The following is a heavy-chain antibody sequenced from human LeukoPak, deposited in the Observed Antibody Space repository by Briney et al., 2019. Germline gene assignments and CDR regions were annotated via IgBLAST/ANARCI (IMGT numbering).Heavy chain of an antibody. CDR1: GYTFTSYA. CDR2: ISAYNGNT. D-gene: IGHD6-13*01. Sequence: GASVKVSCKASGYTFTSYAMHWVRQAPGQRLEWMGWISAYNGNTNYAQKLQGRVTMTTDTSTSTVYMELSSLRSEDTAVYYCARGRATLSWYFGGGWFDPWGQGTLVTVSS. CDR3: ARGRATLSWYFGGGWFDP. J-gene: IGHJ5*02. V-gene: IGHV1-18*01.